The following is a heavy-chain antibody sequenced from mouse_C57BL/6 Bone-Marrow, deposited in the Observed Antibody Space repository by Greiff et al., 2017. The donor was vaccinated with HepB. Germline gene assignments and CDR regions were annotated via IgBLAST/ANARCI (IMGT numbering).Heavy chain of an antibody. J-gene: IGHJ2*01. CDR2: IYPGDGDT. V-gene: IGHV1-82*01. CDR3: ARSGALLWPYYFDY. CDR1: GYAFSSSW. D-gene: IGHD2-1*01. Sequence: VQLVESGPELVKPGASVKISCKASGYAFSSSWMNWVKQRPGKGLEWIGRIYPGDGDTNYNGKFKGKATLTADKSSSTAYMQLSSLTSEDSAVYFCARSGALLWPYYFDYWGQGTTLTVSS.